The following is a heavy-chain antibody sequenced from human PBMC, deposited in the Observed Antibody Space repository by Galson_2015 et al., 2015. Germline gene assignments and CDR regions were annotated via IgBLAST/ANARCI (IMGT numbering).Heavy chain of an antibody. D-gene: IGHD5-18*01. J-gene: IGHJ4*02. Sequence: SLRLSCAASGFTFSSYAMSWVRQAPGKGLEWVSGISGSGGSTYYADSVKGQFTISRDNSKNTLYLQMNSLRAEDTAVYYCAKGSRMGYSYGYGFDHWGQGTLVTVSS. CDR1: GFTFSSYA. CDR3: AKGSRMGYSYGYGFDH. V-gene: IGHV3-23*01. CDR2: ISGSGGST.